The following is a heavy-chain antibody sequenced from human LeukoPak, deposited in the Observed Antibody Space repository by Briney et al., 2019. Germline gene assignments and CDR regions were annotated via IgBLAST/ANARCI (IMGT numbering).Heavy chain of an antibody. CDR2: INYSGKL. CDR1: GGSVSSRTHY. D-gene: IGHD2-21*02. J-gene: IGHJ4*02. V-gene: IGHV4-39*07. Sequence: SETLSLTCSVSGGSVSSRTHYWAWIRQPPGKGLEWIGSINYSGKLTFNPSLKSRVTVSIDTSKNQFSLTLSYLTAADTAVYYCARDFGDWRTDYWGQGTLVTVSS. CDR3: ARDFGDWRTDY.